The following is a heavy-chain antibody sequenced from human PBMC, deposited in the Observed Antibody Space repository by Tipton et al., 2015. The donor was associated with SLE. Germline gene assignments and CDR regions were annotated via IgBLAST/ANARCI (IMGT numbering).Heavy chain of an antibody. J-gene: IGHJ4*02. D-gene: IGHD6-13*01. CDR1: GGSISSSSYY. CDR2: IYYSGST. V-gene: IGHV4-39*07. Sequence: TLSLTCTVSGGSISSSSYYWGWIRQPPGKGLEWIGSIYYSGSTYYNPSLKSRVTISVDTSKNQFSLKLGSVTAADTAVYYCASGIAAGGTPFGYWGQGTLVTVSS. CDR3: ASGIAAGGTPFGY.